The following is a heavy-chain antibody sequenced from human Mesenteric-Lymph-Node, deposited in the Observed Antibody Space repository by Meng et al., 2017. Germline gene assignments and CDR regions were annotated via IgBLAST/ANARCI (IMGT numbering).Heavy chain of an antibody. CDR3: ARSSPDYYDSSGYYEGLDY. CDR1: GFTFSSYG. D-gene: IGHD3-22*01. V-gene: IGHV3-33*01. J-gene: IGHJ4*02. Sequence: GGSLRLSCAASGFTFSSYGMHWVRQAPGKGLEWVAVIWYDGSNKYYADSVKGRFTISRDNSKNTLYLQMNSLRAEDTAVYYCARSSPDYYDSSGYYEGLDYWGQGTLVTVSS. CDR2: IWYDGSNK.